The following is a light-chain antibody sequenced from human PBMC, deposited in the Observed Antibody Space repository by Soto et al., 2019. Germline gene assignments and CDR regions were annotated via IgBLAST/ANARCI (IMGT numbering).Light chain of an antibody. CDR2: AAS. Sequence: DIQMTQSPSSVSASVGDRVTITCRASQNINTWLAWYQQKPGKAPTLLIYAASTLESGVPSRFSGSGSGTDFPRTISSLQPEDFASYYCHKANTSPRTFGPGNKVEIK. V-gene: IGKV1-12*01. CDR1: QNINTW. J-gene: IGKJ1*01. CDR3: HKANTSPRT.